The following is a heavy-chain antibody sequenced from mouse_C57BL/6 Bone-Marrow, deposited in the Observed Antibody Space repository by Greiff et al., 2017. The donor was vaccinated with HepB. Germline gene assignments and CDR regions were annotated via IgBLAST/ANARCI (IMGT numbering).Heavy chain of an antibody. CDR2: FYPGSGSI. D-gene: IGHD1-1*01. CDR1: GYTFTEYT. Sequence: VKLVESGAELVKPGASVKLSCKASGYTFTEYTIHWVKQRSGQGLEWIGWFYPGSGSIKYNEKFKDKATLTADKSSSTVYMELSRLTSEDSAVYFCARHEGFFYGSSYYFDYWGQGTTLTVSS. V-gene: IGHV1-62-2*01. CDR3: ARHEGFFYGSSYYFDY. J-gene: IGHJ2*01.